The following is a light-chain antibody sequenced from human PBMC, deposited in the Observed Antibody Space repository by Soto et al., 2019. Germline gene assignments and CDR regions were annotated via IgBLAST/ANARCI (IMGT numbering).Light chain of an antibody. CDR1: QSVSSY. J-gene: IGKJ5*01. CDR2: DAS. Sequence: EIVLTQSPATLSLSPGERATLSCRASQSVSSYLAWYQHKPGQAPRLLIYDASKRATGIPARFSGRASGTDFTLTISSLEPEDFAVYYCQQRSDSSTFGQGTRLE. CDR3: QQRSDSST. V-gene: IGKV3-11*01.